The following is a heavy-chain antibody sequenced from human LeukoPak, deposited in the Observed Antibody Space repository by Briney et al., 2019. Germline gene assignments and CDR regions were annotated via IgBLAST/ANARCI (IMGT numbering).Heavy chain of an antibody. CDR3: AKDPFTVVTRGIPFDY. CDR1: GFTFSDYY. V-gene: IGHV3-11*01. J-gene: IGHJ4*02. CDR2: ISSSGSTI. D-gene: IGHD4-23*01. Sequence: PGGSLRLSCAASGFTFSDYYMSWIRQAPGKGLEWVSYISSSGSTIYYADSVKGRFTISRDNAKNSLYLQMNSLRAEDTAVYYCAKDPFTVVTRGIPFDYWGQGTLVTVSS.